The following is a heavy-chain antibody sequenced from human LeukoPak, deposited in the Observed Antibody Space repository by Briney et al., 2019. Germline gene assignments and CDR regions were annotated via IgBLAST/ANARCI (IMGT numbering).Heavy chain of an antibody. V-gene: IGHV4-31*03. Sequence: SETLSLTCTVSGGSISSGGYYWSWIRQHPGKGLEWIGYIYYSGSTYYNPSLKSRVTISVDTSKNQFSLKLSSVTAADTAVYYCAREVPMQAFDIWGQGTMVTVSS. J-gene: IGHJ3*02. CDR2: IYYSGST. CDR1: GGSISSGGYY. D-gene: IGHD3-10*01. CDR3: AREVPMQAFDI.